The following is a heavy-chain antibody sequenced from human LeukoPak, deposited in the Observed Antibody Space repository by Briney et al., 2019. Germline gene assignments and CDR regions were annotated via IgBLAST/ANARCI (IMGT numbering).Heavy chain of an antibody. D-gene: IGHD3-22*01. J-gene: IGHJ3*02. V-gene: IGHV3-15*01. CDR1: GFTFSSYA. CDR2: IKSKTDGGTT. CDR3: TTDMIVVVTDAFDI. Sequence: NTGGSLRLSCAASGFTFSSYAMSWVRQAPGKGLEWVGRIKSKTDGGTTDYAAPVKGRFTISRDDSKNTLYLQMNSLKTEDTAVYYCTTDMIVVVTDAFDIWGQGTMVTVSS.